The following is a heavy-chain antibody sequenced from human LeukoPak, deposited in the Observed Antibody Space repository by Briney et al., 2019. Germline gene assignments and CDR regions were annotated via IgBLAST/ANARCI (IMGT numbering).Heavy chain of an antibody. Sequence: PSETLSLTCTASGGSISSYYWSWIRLPPGKGLEWIGYLSKSGNTNYSPSLKSRVTIFGDTSKNQFFLKLSSVTAADTAVYYCARARYVNSFYAFDIWGQGTLVTVSS. CDR1: GGSISSYY. D-gene: IGHD3-9*01. V-gene: IGHV4-59*01. J-gene: IGHJ3*02. CDR3: ARARYVNSFYAFDI. CDR2: LSKSGNT.